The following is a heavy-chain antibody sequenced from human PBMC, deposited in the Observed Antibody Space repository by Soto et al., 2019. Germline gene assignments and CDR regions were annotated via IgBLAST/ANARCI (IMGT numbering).Heavy chain of an antibody. D-gene: IGHD3-10*01. V-gene: IGHV4-30-2*01. CDR1: GGSISSGGYS. CDR2: IYHSGST. CDR3: ARASMVRGMDV. J-gene: IGHJ6*02. Sequence: SETLSLTCAVSGGSISSGGYSWSWIRQPPGKGLEWIGYIYHSGSTYYNPSLKSRVTISVDRSKNQFSLKLSSVTAADTAVYYCARASMVRGMDVWGQGTTLTVSS.